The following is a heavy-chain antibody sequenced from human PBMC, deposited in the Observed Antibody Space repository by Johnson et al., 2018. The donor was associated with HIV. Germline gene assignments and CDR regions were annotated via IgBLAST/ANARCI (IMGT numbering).Heavy chain of an antibody. Sequence: QVQLVESGGGVVQPGGSLRLSCAASGFTFSSYGMHWVRQAPGKGLEWVAFIRYDGSNKYYADSVKGRFTISRDNSKNTLYLQMNSLRAEDTAVYYCTTGDGSGSYGVGSNDAFDIWGQGTMVTVSS. CDR2: IRYDGSNK. V-gene: IGHV3-30*02. CDR3: TTGDGSGSYGVGSNDAFDI. CDR1: GFTFSSYG. J-gene: IGHJ3*02. D-gene: IGHD3-10*01.